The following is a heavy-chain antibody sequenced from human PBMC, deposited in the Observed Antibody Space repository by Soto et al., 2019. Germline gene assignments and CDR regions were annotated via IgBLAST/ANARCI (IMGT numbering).Heavy chain of an antibody. D-gene: IGHD3-10*01. CDR1: GGSVRSGVYY. Sequence: SETLSLTCIVSGGSVRSGVYYWSWIRQPPGKGLQWIGYIYYNGSTNYNPSLKSRVTISIDTSRNQFSLRLSSVTAADTAVYYCARDHAGSGNYYPNWFDPWGQGALVTVSS. J-gene: IGHJ5*02. CDR3: ARDHAGSGNYYPNWFDP. CDR2: IYYNGST. V-gene: IGHV4-61*08.